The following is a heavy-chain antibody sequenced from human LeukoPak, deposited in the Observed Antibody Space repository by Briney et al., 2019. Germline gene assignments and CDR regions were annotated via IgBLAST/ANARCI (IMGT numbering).Heavy chain of an antibody. V-gene: IGHV3-23*01. Sequence: GGSLRLSCTASGFTFGDYAMSWFRQAPGKGLEWVSAISGSGGSTYYADSVKGRFTISRDNSKNTLYLQMNSLRAEDTAVYYCAKDAGGYYDSSGYYYFGAFDIWGQGTMVTVSS. CDR3: AKDAGGYYDSSGYYYFGAFDI. J-gene: IGHJ3*02. D-gene: IGHD3-22*01. CDR1: GFTFGDYA. CDR2: ISGSGGST.